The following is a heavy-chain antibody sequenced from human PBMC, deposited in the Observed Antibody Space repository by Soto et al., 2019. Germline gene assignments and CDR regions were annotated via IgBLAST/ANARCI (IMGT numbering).Heavy chain of an antibody. CDR2: ISAYNGNT. V-gene: IGHV1-18*01. D-gene: IGHD3-10*01. CDR1: GYTFTSYG. CDR3: ARFYGSGSYPTLYNWFDP. J-gene: IGHJ5*02. Sequence: AASVKVSCKASGYTFTSYGISWVRQAPGQGLEWMGWISAYNGNTNYAQKLQGRVTMTTDTSTSTAYMELRSLRSDDTAVYYCARFYGSGSYPTLYNWFDPWGQGTLVTVSS.